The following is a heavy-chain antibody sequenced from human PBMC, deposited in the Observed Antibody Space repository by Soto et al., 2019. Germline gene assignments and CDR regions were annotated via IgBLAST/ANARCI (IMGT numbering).Heavy chain of an antibody. CDR1: GDTITSFS. J-gene: IGHJ4*02. Sequence: SETLSLTCTVSGDTITSFSWNWIRQSAGKGLEWIGRISTTGNTHYNPSLESRVTMSLDTSKNQFSLKLTSVTAADTAVYYCEGESGENWSYEAYWGQGTPVTVSS. CDR2: ISTTGNT. D-gene: IGHD1-7*01. V-gene: IGHV4-4*07. CDR3: EGESGENWSYEAY.